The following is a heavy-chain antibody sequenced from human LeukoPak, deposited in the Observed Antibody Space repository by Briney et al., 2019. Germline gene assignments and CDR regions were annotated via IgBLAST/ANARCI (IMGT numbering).Heavy chain of an antibody. V-gene: IGHV1-69*05. CDR2: TIPIFGTA. D-gene: IGHD2-15*01. J-gene: IGHJ4*02. Sequence: ASVKVPCKASGGTFSSYAISWVRQAPGQGLEWMGGTIPIFGTANYAQKFQGRVTITTDESTSTAYMELSSLRSEDTAVYYCATGPYCSGGSCPKAFDYWGQGTLVTVSS. CDR1: GGTFSSYA. CDR3: ATGPYCSGGSCPKAFDY.